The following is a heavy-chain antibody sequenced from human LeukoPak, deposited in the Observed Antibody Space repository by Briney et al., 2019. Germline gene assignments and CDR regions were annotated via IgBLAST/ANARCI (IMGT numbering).Heavy chain of an antibody. CDR3: ARVDAFDL. CDR2: ISSSSSYI. J-gene: IGHJ3*01. CDR1: GFTFSSYD. V-gene: IGHV3-21*01. Sequence: GGSLRLSCAASGFTFSSYDMNWVRQAPGKGLEWVSYISSSSSYIYYADSVKGRFTISRDNAKNSPYLQMNSLRAEDTAVYYCARVDAFDLWGQGTMVTVSS.